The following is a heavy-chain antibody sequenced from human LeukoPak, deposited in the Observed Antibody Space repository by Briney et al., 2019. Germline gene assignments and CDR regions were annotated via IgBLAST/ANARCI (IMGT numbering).Heavy chain of an antibody. V-gene: IGHV3-23*01. J-gene: IGHJ4*02. CDR2: ISGSGGST. CDR1: GFTFSSYA. CDR3: AKVPYYYESSAYF. Sequence: QPGGSLRLSCAASGFTFSSYAMSWVRQAPGKGLEWVSAISGSGGSTYYADSLKGRFTISRDNSKNTLYLQMNSLRAEDTAVYYCAKVPYYYESSAYFWGQGTLVTVSS. D-gene: IGHD3-22*01.